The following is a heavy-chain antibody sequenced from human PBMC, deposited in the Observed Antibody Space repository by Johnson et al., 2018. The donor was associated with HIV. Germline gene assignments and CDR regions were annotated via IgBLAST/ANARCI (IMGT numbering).Heavy chain of an antibody. V-gene: IGHV3-66*01. J-gene: IGHJ3*02. CDR1: GLTVSSNY. CDR3: ARVKGAFDI. CDR2: IFSGGTT. Sequence: EVQLVESGGGLVQPGGSLRLSCAASGLTVSSNYMTWVRQAPGKGLEWVSVIFSGGTTYYADSVKGRFIISRDNSKNTLYLQMNSLRAEDTAVYYCARVKGAFDIWGKGTMVTVSS.